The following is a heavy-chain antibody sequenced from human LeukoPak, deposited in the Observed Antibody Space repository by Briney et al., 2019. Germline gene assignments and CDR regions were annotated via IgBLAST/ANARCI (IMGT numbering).Heavy chain of an antibody. J-gene: IGHJ4*02. D-gene: IGHD3-22*01. CDR2: ISAYNGNT. Sequence: WASVKVSCKASGYTFTSYGISWVRQAPGQGREWMGWISAYNGNTNYAQKLQGRVTMTTDTSTSTAYMEPRSLRSDDTAVYYCARGLEFWVLTYSSLGFVDNWGQGTLVTVSS. CDR1: GYTFTSYG. CDR3: ARGLEFWVLTYSSLGFVDN. V-gene: IGHV1-18*01.